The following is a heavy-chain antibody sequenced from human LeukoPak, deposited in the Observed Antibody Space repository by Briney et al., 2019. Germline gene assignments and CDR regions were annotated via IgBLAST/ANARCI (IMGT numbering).Heavy chain of an antibody. CDR3: ATAVIWSGYYSAFDY. CDR1: GYTLTELS. J-gene: IGHJ4*02. Sequence: ASVKVSCKVSGYTLTELSMHWVRQAPGKGLEWMGGFDPEDGETIYAQKFQGRVTMTEDTSTDIAYMELSSLRSEDTAVYYCATAVIWSGYYSAFDYWGQGTLVTVSS. D-gene: IGHD3-3*01. V-gene: IGHV1-24*01. CDR2: FDPEDGET.